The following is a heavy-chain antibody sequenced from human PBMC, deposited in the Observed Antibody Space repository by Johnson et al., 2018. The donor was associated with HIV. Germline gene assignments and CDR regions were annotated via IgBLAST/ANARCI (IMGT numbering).Heavy chain of an antibody. CDR1: GFTFSSYW. V-gene: IGHV3-7*05. Sequence: VQLVESGGGLVQPGGSLRLSCAASGFTFSSYWMSWVRQAPGKGLEWVANIKQDGSEKYYVDSVKGRFTISRDTAKNSLYLQMNSLRAEDTAVYYCARAQIDVLRFLEWLPRDDAFDIWGQGTMVTVSS. J-gene: IGHJ3*02. CDR2: IKQDGSEK. CDR3: ARAQIDVLRFLEWLPRDDAFDI. D-gene: IGHD3-3*01.